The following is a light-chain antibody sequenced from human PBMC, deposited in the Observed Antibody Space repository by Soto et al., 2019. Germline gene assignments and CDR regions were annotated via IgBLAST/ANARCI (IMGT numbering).Light chain of an antibody. V-gene: IGKV3D-15*01. Sequence: EIMMTQSPATLSVSPGERATLSCRASQSVSRNLAWYQQKPGQAPRLLIYGASTRATGIPARFSGSGSGTDFTLTISSLPSEDFAVYYCQQYNKWPLTFGGGTKVEIK. J-gene: IGKJ4*01. CDR1: QSVSRN. CDR2: GAS. CDR3: QQYNKWPLT.